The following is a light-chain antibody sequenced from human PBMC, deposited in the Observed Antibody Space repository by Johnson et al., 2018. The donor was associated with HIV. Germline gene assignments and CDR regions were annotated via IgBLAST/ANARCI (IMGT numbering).Light chain of an antibody. J-gene: IGLJ1*01. V-gene: IGLV1-51*02. CDR1: SSNIGNNY. Sequence: QSVFTQSPSVSAAPGQKVTISCSGSSSNIGNNYVSWYQQLPVTAPKLLIYENNKRPSGIPDRFSGSKSGTSATLGITGLQTGDEAGYYCGTWDSSLGALFGTGTKVTVL. CDR2: ENN. CDR3: GTWDSSLGAL.